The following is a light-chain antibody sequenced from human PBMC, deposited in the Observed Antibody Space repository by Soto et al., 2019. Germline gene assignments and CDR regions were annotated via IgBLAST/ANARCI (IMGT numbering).Light chain of an antibody. CDR3: KQYNSYSLFT. CDR1: QSISSW. CDR2: DAS. V-gene: IGKV1-5*01. Sequence: DIQMTQSPSTLSASVGDRVTITCRASQSISSWLAWYQQKPGKAPKLLIYDASSLESGVPSRFSGSGSGTEFTLTISSLQPDDFATYYGKQYNSYSLFTFGPGTKVDIK. J-gene: IGKJ3*01.